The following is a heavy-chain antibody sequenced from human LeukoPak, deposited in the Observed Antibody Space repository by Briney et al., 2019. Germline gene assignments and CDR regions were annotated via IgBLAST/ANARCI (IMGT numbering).Heavy chain of an antibody. J-gene: IGHJ4*02. V-gene: IGHV3-48*03. CDR1: GFTFSSYE. CDR3: ARANYYDSSGYYCPCFDY. CDR2: ISSSVSTI. D-gene: IGHD3-22*01. Sequence: GGSLRLSCAASGFTFSSYEMNWVRQAPGKGLEWVSYISSSVSTIYYADSVKGRFTISRDNAKNSLYLQMNSLRAEDTAVYYCARANYYDSSGYYCPCFDYWGQGTLVTVSS.